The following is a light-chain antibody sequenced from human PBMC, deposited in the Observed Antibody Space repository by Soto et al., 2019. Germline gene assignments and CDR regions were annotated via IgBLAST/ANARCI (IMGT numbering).Light chain of an antibody. CDR3: QHRSDWPSLA. J-gene: IGKJ4*01. CDR2: NAS. Sequence: EIVLTQSPATLSLSPGERATLSCRASQSVSSSLAWYQQKPGQAPRLLIYNASNRATGIPARFSGGGSGTDFTLTISSREPEDFAVYYCQHRSDWPSLAFGGGTEVEIK. V-gene: IGKV3-11*01. CDR1: QSVSSS.